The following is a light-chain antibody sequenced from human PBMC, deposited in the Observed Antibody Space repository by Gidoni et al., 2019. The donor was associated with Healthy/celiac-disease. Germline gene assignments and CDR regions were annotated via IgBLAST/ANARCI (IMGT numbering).Light chain of an antibody. Sequence: QSALTQPRSGSGSPGQSVTISCTGTSSDVCCYNYVSWYQQHPGKAPNLMIYDVSQRPSGVPDRFSGSKSGNTASLTISGLQAEDEADYYCCSYAGSYTFPFGGGTKLTVL. CDR1: SSDVCCYNY. CDR2: DVS. CDR3: CSYAGSYTFP. J-gene: IGLJ2*01. V-gene: IGLV2-11*01.